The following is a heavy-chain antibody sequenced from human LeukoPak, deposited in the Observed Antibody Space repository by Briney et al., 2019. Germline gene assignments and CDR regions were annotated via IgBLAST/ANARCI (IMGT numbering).Heavy chain of an antibody. D-gene: IGHD1-1*01. CDR1: GFTFLHYA. CDR2: VSGSGVNR. CDR3: AKSTERLRSQIDY. V-gene: IGHV3-23*01. J-gene: IGHJ4*02. Sequence: GGSLRLSCTASGFTFLHYAMSWVRQAPGKGLEWVSGVSGSGVNRFYSDSVKGRFTISRDNSKDTVYLEMNRLRAGDTALYYCAKSTERLRSQIDYWGQGTLVTVSS.